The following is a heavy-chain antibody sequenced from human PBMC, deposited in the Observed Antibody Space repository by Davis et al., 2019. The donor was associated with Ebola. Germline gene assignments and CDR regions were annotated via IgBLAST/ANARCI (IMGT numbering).Heavy chain of an antibody. CDR2: ISSSSNYI. CDR3: AAADIVVVVDGTSYPHAFDT. V-gene: IGHV3-21*01. D-gene: IGHD2-15*01. J-gene: IGHJ3*02. CDR1: GFTFSSYY. Sequence: RGSLRLSCAASGFTFSSYYMNWVRQAPGKGLEWVSSISSSSNYIYYADSMKGRFTISRDNAKNSLFLQMNSLRAEDTAVYYCAAADIVVVVDGTSYPHAFDTWGQGTVVTVSS.